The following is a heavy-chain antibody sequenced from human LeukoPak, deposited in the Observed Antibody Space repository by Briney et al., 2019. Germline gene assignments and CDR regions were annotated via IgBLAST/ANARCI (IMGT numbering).Heavy chain of an antibody. CDR2: IYYSGST. CDR3: ARDRGDYGDNFDY. Sequence: PSETLSLTCTVSGGSISSYYWSWIRQPPGKGLEWIGYIYYSGSTNYNPSLKSRVTISVDTSKNQFSLKLSSVTAADTAVYYCARDRGDYGDNFDYWGRGTLVTVSS. J-gene: IGHJ4*02. D-gene: IGHD4-17*01. V-gene: IGHV4-59*01. CDR1: GGSISSYY.